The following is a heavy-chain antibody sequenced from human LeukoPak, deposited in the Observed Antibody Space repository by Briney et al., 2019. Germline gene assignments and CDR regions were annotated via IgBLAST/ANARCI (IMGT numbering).Heavy chain of an antibody. CDR3: VRDGGGTTPYDC. CDR2: ISPDGRNI. J-gene: IGHJ4*02. Sequence: GGSLRLSCAASGFTLSDYWMNWVRQVPGKGPVWVSHISPDGRNIAYADSVKGRFTIPRDSAKNTLYLQMNSLRVEDTAVYYCVRDGGGTTPYDCWGQGSLVTVSS. D-gene: IGHD1-7*01. CDR1: GFTLSDYW. V-gene: IGHV3-74*01.